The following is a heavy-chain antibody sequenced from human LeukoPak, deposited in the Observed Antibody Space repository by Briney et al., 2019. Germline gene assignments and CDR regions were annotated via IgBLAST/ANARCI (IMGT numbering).Heavy chain of an antibody. D-gene: IGHD3-16*02. J-gene: IGHJ6*02. CDR1: GYTFTGYY. Sequence: ASVKVSCKASGYTFTGYYMHWVRQAPGQGLEWMGWINPNSGGTNYAQKFQGRVTMTRDTSISTAYMELSRLRSDDTAVYYCARGVVTKGSYYYYYGMDVWGQGTTVTVSS. CDR2: INPNSGGT. CDR3: ARGVVTKGSYYYYYGMDV. V-gene: IGHV1-2*02.